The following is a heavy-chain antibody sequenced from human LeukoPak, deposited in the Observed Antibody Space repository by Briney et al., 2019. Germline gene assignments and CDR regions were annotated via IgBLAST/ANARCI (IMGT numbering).Heavy chain of an antibody. CDR1: GYTFTSYY. D-gene: IGHD5-18*01. V-gene: IGHV1-46*01. CDR2: INPSGGST. CDR3: ARDLAAMDIDY. Sequence: GASVTVSFKASGYTFTSYYMHWVRQAPGQGLEWMGIINPSGGSTSYAQKFQGRVTMTRDTSTSTVYMELSSLRSEDTAVYYCARDLAAMDIDYWGQGTLVTVSS. J-gene: IGHJ4*02.